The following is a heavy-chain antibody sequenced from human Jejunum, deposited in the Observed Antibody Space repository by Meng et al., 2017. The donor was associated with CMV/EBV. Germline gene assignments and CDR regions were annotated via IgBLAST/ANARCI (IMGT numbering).Heavy chain of an antibody. CDR3: ARGWGTTSPWDY. Sequence: CSVLGASVMVYNWNWIRQTPGRGRGGFGCVDYSGPTKNTPSPKGRVTISVATSKSQSSLELRSVIATDTAVFSCARGWGTTSPWDYWGQGTLVTVSS. D-gene: IGHD3-16*01. J-gene: IGHJ4*02. CDR2: VDYSGPT. CDR1: GASVMVYN. V-gene: IGHV4-59*02.